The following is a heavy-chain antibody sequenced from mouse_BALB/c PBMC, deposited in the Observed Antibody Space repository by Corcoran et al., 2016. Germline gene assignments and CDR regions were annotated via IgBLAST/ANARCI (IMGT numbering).Heavy chain of an antibody. CDR1: GYTFTNYG. CDR3: ARSSYGNYVRYAMDY. D-gene: IGHD2-10*01. J-gene: IGHJ4*01. V-gene: IGHV9-3-1*01. Sequence: QIQLVQSGPELKKPGETVKISCKASGYTFTNYGMNWVKQAPGKGLKWMGWINTYTGEPTYADDVKGRFAFSLETSASTAYLQINNLKNEDTATYFCARSSYGNYVRYAMDYWGQGTSVTVSS. CDR2: INTYTGEP.